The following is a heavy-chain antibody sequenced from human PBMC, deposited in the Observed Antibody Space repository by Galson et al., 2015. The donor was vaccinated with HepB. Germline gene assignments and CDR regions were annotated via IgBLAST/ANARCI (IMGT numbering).Heavy chain of an antibody. CDR1: GYSFNTYW. J-gene: IGHJ4*02. D-gene: IGHD3-16*01. Sequence: QSGAEVKKPGESLKISCKASGYSFNTYWIGWVRQMPGKGLEWMGIIYPDDFDTRYSPSFQGQVTISVDKSISTAHLQWSSLKASDTAMYYCARQIGGYYVWSGPSYFDSWGQGTLVTVSS. CDR3: ARQIGGYYVWSGPSYFDS. CDR2: IYPDDFDT. V-gene: IGHV5-51*01.